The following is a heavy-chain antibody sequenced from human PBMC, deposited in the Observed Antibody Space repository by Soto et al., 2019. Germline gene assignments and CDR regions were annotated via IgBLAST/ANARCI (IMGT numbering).Heavy chain of an antibody. Sequence: ASVKVSCKASGYTFTSYYMHWVRQAPGQGLEWMGIINPSGGSTSYAQKFQGRVTTTRDTSTSTVYMELSSLRSEDTAVYYCARGYSGYAVAAAGSSDFDYWCQGTLVTVSS. J-gene: IGHJ4*02. CDR2: INPSGGST. CDR3: ARGYSGYAVAAAGSSDFDY. V-gene: IGHV1-46*01. CDR1: GYTFTSYY. D-gene: IGHD5-12*01.